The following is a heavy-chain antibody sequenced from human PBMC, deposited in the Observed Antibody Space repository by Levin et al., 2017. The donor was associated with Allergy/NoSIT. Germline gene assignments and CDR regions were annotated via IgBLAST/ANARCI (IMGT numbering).Heavy chain of an antibody. J-gene: IGHJ3*02. CDR1: GYTFTGYY. V-gene: IGHV1-2*02. D-gene: IGHD3-16*02. CDR2: INPNSGGT. Sequence: NPGESLKISCKASGYTFTGYYMHWVRQAPGQGLEWMGWINPNSGGTNYAQKFQGRVTMTRDTSISTAYMELSRLRSDDTAVYYCASGLYDYVWGSYRYIDAFDIWGQGTMVTVSS. CDR3: ASGLYDYVWGSYRYIDAFDI.